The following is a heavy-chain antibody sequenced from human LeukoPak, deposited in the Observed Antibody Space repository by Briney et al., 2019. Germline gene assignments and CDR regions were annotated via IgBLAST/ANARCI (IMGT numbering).Heavy chain of an antibody. Sequence: GGSLRLSCAASGFTFSSYSMNWVRQAPGKGLEWVSSIISSSSCIYYADSVKGRFTISRDNAKNSLYLQMNSLRAEDTAVYYCARASMVWGVINNAYYYGMDVCGQGTTVTVSS. J-gene: IGHJ6*02. CDR2: IISSSSCI. CDR3: ARASMVWGVINNAYYYGMDV. V-gene: IGHV3-21*01. CDR1: GFTFSSYS. D-gene: IGHD3-10*01.